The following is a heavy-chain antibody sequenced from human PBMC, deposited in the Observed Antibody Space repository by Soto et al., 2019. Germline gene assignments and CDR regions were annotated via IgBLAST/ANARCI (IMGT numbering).Heavy chain of an antibody. Sequence: QVQLQESGPGLVKPSQTLSLTCTVSGGSISSGGYYWSWIRQHPGKGLEWIGYIYYSGSTYYNPSLKSRVTISVDTSKTQFSLKLSSVTAADTAVYYCARDLIAADYYYYGMDVWGQGTTVTVSS. CDR1: GGSISSGGYY. D-gene: IGHD6-13*01. J-gene: IGHJ6*02. CDR2: IYYSGST. CDR3: ARDLIAADYYYYGMDV. V-gene: IGHV4-31*03.